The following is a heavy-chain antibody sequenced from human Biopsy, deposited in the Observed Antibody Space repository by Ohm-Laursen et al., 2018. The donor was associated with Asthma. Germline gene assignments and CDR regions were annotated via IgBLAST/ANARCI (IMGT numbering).Heavy chain of an antibody. CDR1: GFTFSNYG. J-gene: IGHJ4*02. CDR2: ISFDGSNK. V-gene: IGHV3-30*18. CDR3: AKDVFPGWELRRGPDY. D-gene: IGHD1-26*01. Sequence: SLRLSCTASGFTFSNYGMHWVRQAPGKGLDWVAVISFDGSNKNYTDSVKGRFTISRGNSRNTLHLQMNSLRAEDTAVYYCAKDVFPGWELRRGPDYWGQGTLVTVSS.